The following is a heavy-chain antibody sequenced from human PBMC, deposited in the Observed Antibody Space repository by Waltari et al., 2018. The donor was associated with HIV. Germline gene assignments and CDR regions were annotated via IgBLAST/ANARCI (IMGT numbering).Heavy chain of an antibody. Sequence: EVQLVESGGGLVQPGGSLRLSCAASGFTFSSYSMNWVRQAPGKGLEWVSYISSSSSTIYYADSVKGRFTISRDNAKNSLYLQMNSLRAEDTAVYYCARGGYDGAEYFQHWGQGTLVTVSS. CDR2: ISSSSSTI. J-gene: IGHJ1*01. V-gene: IGHV3-48*01. D-gene: IGHD5-12*01. CDR3: ARGGYDGAEYFQH. CDR1: GFTFSSYS.